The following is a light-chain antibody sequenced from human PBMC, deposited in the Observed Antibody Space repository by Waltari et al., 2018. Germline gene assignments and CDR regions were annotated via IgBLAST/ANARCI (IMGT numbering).Light chain of an antibody. CDR3: SSYVSGGTLV. Sequence: QSALTQPASVSGSPGQSITISCTGTSSDIGGFYSVSWYQQHPGKAPKLMIYDVSNRPSGVSNRFSGSKSGTTASLTISGLQTEDEADYYCSSYVSGGTLVFGGGTKLTVL. V-gene: IGLV2-14*03. J-gene: IGLJ2*01. CDR1: SSDIGGFYS. CDR2: DVS.